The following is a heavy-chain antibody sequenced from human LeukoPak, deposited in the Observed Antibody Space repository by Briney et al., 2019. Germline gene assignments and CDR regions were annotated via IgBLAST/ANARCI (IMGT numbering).Heavy chain of an antibody. CDR1: GFTFSSYS. CDR2: ITSSSSYI. J-gene: IGHJ3*02. D-gene: IGHD4-23*01. V-gene: IGHV3-21*01. Sequence: GGSLRLSCAASGFTFSSYSMKWVRQAPGKGLEWVSSITSSSSYIYYADSVKGRFTISRDNAKNSLYLQMNSLRAEDTAVYYCARQSGRWELYDPFHIWGQGTMVTVSS. CDR3: ARQSGRWELYDPFHI.